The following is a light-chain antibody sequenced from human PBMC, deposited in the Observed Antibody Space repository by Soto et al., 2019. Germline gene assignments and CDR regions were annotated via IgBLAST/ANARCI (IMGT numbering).Light chain of an antibody. V-gene: IGLV1-44*01. J-gene: IGLJ2*01. Sequence: QPVLTQPPSASGTPGQRVTMSCSGSRPNIGSNTVNWYQQFPGTAPKVLIYSNDQRPSGVPDRFSGSKSGTSASLAISGLQSEDEADYYCAAWDDSLKVVVFGGGTKVTVL. CDR3: AAWDDSLKVVV. CDR1: RPNIGSNT. CDR2: SND.